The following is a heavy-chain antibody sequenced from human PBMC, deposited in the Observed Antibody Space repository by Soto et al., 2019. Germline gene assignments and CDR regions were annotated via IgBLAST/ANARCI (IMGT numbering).Heavy chain of an antibody. CDR2: IHYSGST. CDR1: GGSISSSSYY. Sequence: QLQLQESGPGLVKPSETLSLTCTVSGGSISSSSYYWGWIRQPPGKGLEWIGSIHYSGSTYYNPSLKSRVTISVDTSKNQFSLKLSSVTAADTAVYYCARQEQQLVWFDYWGQGTLVTVSS. J-gene: IGHJ4*02. V-gene: IGHV4-39*01. D-gene: IGHD6-13*01. CDR3: ARQEQQLVWFDY.